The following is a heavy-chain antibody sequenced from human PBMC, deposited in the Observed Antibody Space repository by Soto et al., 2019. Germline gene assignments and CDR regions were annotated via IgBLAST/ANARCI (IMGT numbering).Heavy chain of an antibody. CDR3: AKENGYSSSWFEFDY. CDR2: ISGSGGST. D-gene: IGHD6-13*01. CDR1: GFTFSSYA. J-gene: IGHJ4*02. V-gene: IGHV3-23*01. Sequence: EVQLLESGGGLVQPGGSLRLSCAASGFTFSSYAMSWVRQAPGKGLEWVSAISGSGGSTYYPDSVKGRFTISRENSKNKLYLQMNSLRAEDTAVYYCAKENGYSSSWFEFDYWGQGTLVTVSS.